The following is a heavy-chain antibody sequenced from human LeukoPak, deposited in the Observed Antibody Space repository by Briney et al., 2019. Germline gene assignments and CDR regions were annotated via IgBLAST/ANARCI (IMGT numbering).Heavy chain of an antibody. D-gene: IGHD3-22*01. J-gene: IGHJ4*02. CDR2: IYHSGST. CDR3: ARASYYYDRSGNYYVSHFDY. Sequence: SETLSLTCTVSGYSISRGYYWGWIRQPPGKGLEWIGSIYHSGSTYYNPSLKSRVTISVDTSKNQFSLKLSSVTAADTAVFYYARASYYYDRSGNYYVSHFDYWGQGTLVTVSS. V-gene: IGHV4-38-2*02. CDR1: GYSISRGYY.